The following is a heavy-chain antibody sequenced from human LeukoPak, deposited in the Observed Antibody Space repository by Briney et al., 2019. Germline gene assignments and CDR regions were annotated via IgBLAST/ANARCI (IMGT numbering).Heavy chain of an antibody. Sequence: ASVKVSCKASGYTFTSYGISWVRQAPGQGLEWMGWISGYNGNTNYAQNLQGRVTMTTDTSTTTAYMELRSLRSDDTAVYYCAREMATIVNQFDYWGQGTLVTVSS. CDR2: ISGYNGNT. D-gene: IGHD5-24*01. J-gene: IGHJ4*02. V-gene: IGHV1-18*01. CDR1: GYTFTSYG. CDR3: AREMATIVNQFDY.